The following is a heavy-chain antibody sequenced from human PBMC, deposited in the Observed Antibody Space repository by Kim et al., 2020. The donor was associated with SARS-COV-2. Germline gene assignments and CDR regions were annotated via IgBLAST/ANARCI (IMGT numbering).Heavy chain of an antibody. J-gene: IGHJ3*02. CDR2: IYYSGST. D-gene: IGHD3-9*01. Sequence: SETLSLTCTVSGGSVSSGSYYWSWIRQPPGKGLEWIGYIYYSGSTNYNPSLKSRVTISVDTSKNQFSLKLSSVTAADTAVYYCARALIELRYFDWMGPGAFDIWGQGTMVTVSS. V-gene: IGHV4-61*01. CDR3: ARALIELRYFDWMGPGAFDI. CDR1: GGSVSSGSYY.